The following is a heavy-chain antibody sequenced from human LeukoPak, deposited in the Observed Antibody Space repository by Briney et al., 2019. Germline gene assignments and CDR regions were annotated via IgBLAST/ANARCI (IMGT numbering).Heavy chain of an antibody. CDR2: IIPIFGAA. D-gene: IGHD6-19*01. V-gene: IGHV1-69*06. CDR3: ARPVAGTGYFDY. J-gene: IGHJ4*02. Sequence: SVKVSCKASGGTFSSYAISWVRQAPGQGLEWMGGIIPIFGAANYAQKFQGRVTITADKSTSTAYMELSSLRSEDTAVYYCARPVAGTGYFDYWGQGTLVTVSS. CDR1: GGTFSSYA.